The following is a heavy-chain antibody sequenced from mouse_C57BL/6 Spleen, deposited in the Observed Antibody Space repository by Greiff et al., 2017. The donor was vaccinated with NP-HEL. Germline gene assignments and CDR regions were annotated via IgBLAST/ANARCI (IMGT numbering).Heavy chain of an antibody. Sequence: VQLQQSGAELVRPGASVTLSCKASGYTFTDYEMHWVKQTPVHGLEWIGAIDPETGGTAYNQKFKGKAILTADKSSSTAYMELRSLTSDDSAVYYCTRCQYGNYVGYARDYWGQGTSVTVAS. CDR1: GYTFTDYE. D-gene: IGHD2-10*02. CDR3: TRCQYGNYVGYARDY. J-gene: IGHJ4*01. V-gene: IGHV1-15*01. CDR2: IDPETGGT.